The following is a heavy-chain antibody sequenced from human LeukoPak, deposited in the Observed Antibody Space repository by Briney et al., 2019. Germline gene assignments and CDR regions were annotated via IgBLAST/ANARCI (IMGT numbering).Heavy chain of an antibody. D-gene: IGHD3-10*01. J-gene: IGHJ5*02. CDR3: AKDRELLFAHCWFDL. Sequence: GGSLRLSCVSSGFTFDNYAMSWVRQAPGKGLEWVSAISGSGVSTYYADSVRGRFSISRDDSKNTLYLQLNRLRDEDTAIYYCAKDRELLFAHCWFDLWGQGTLVTVSS. CDR2: ISGSGVST. V-gene: IGHV3-23*01. CDR1: GFTFDNYA.